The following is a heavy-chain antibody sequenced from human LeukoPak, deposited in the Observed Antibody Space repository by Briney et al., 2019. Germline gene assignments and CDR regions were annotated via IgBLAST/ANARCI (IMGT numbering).Heavy chain of an antibody. CDR3: AKNSGAGYYYYMDV. Sequence: GGSLRLSCAASGFTVSSNYMSWVRQAPGKGLEWVSGINWNGGSTGYADSVKGRFTISRDNAKNSLSLQMNSLRAEDTALYYCAKNSGAGYYYYMDVWGKGTTVTVSS. CDR2: INWNGGST. V-gene: IGHV3-20*04. D-gene: IGHD2/OR15-2a*01. CDR1: GFTVSSNY. J-gene: IGHJ6*03.